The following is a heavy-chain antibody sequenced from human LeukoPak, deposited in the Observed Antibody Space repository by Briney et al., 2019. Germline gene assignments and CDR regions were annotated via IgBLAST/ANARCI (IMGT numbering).Heavy chain of an antibody. V-gene: IGHV3-30*02. CDR2: IRYVGSNK. CDR1: GFTFSSYG. Sequence: GGSLRLSCAASGFTFSSYGMHWVRQAPGKGLEWVAFIRYVGSNKYYADSVKGRFTISRDNSKNTLYLQMNSLRAEDTAVYYCAKDIRDFWSGYPTEFDYWGQGTLVTVSS. J-gene: IGHJ4*02. D-gene: IGHD3-3*01. CDR3: AKDIRDFWSGYPTEFDY.